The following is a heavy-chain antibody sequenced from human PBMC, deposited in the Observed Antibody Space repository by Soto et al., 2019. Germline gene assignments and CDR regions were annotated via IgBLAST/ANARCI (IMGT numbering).Heavy chain of an antibody. CDR2: MNAANGNA. D-gene: IGHD2-21*02. V-gene: IGHV1-8*01. CDR3: ARAVGIGVTGLDL. J-gene: IGHJ5*02. Sequence: QERLVQSGAELRRPGASVKISCRASGYNFPSFNVNWVRKASGQGPEWLGWMNAANGNAAFARDFQGRVTITRDPSTDTAYLELGGLSSGDTAMYYCARAVGIGVTGLDLWGPGTFVTVS. CDR1: GYNFPSFN.